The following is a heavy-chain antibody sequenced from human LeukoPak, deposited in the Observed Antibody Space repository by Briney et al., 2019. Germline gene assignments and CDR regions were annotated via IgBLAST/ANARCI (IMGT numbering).Heavy chain of an antibody. Sequence: SETLSLTCTVSGGSISSYYWSWIRQPPGKGLEWIGYIYYSGSTNYYPSLKSRVAKSVDTSKNQFSLKLSSVTAADTAVYYCTRVRYNYDSSGYGSAAFDIWGEGTMVTVSS. D-gene: IGHD3-22*01. CDR3: TRVRYNYDSSGYGSAAFDI. CDR2: IYYSGST. CDR1: GGSISSYY. J-gene: IGHJ3*02. V-gene: IGHV4-59*01.